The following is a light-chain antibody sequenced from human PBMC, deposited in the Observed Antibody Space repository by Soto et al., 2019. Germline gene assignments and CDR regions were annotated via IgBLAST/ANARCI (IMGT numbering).Light chain of an antibody. Sequence: QSALTQRASVSGSPGQSIXXXXXXXXXXVXRYNLVSCYQQHPDKAPKLIIYEDIERPSGVSHRFSGSTSGNTASLTISGLQTEDEAKYFCCSYAGGASVVFGVGTKLTVL. CDR3: CSYAGGASVV. CDR1: XXXVXRYNL. J-gene: IGLJ2*01. V-gene: IGLV2-23*01. CDR2: EDI.